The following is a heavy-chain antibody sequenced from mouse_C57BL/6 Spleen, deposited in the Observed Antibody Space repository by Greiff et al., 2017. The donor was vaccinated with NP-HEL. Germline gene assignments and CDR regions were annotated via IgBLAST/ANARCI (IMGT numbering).Heavy chain of an antibody. Sequence: QVQLQQSGAELMKPGASVKLSCKATGYTFTGYWIEWVKQRPGHGLEWIGEILPGSGSTNYNEKFKGKATLTADTSSNTAYMQLSSLTTEDSAIYYCARWDVGFAYWGQGTLVTVSA. CDR2: ILPGSGST. CDR1: GYTFTGYW. J-gene: IGHJ3*01. V-gene: IGHV1-9*01. CDR3: ARWDVGFAY. D-gene: IGHD4-1*01.